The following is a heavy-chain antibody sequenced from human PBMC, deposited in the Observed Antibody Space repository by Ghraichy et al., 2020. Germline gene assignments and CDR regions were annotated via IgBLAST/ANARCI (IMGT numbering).Heavy chain of an antibody. D-gene: IGHD1-26*01. CDR1: GLTFSNYW. Sequence: GDSLNISCAVSGLTFSNYWMSWVRQAPGKGLEWVANIKQDGSEKYYVDSVKGRFTISRDNAKNSLYLQMNSLRAEDTAVYYCALRYGSSYDYWGQGTLVTVSS. CDR2: IKQDGSEK. CDR3: ALRYGSSYDY. V-gene: IGHV3-7*03. J-gene: IGHJ4*02.